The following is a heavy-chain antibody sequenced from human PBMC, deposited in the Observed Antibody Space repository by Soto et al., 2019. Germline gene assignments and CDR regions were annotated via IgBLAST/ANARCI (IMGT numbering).Heavy chain of an antibody. CDR3: ARDLIAARPGWFDP. J-gene: IGHJ5*02. D-gene: IGHD6-6*01. CDR1: GGSISSYY. CDR2: IYYSGST. V-gene: IGHV4-59*01. Sequence: LSLTCTVSGGSISSYYWSWIRQPPGKGLEWIGYIYYSGSTNYNPSLKSRVTISVDTSKNQFSLKLSSVTAADTAVYYCARDLIAARPGWFDPWGQGNLVTVS.